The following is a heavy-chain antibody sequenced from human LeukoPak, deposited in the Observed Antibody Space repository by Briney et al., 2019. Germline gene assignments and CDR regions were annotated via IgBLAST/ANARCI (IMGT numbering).Heavy chain of an antibody. CDR2: MNPNSGNT. CDR1: GYTFTSYD. J-gene: IGHJ6*02. Sequence: ASVKVSCKASGYTFTSYDINWVRQATGQGLEWMGWMNPNSGNTGYAQKFQGRVTMTRNTSISTAYMELSSLRSEDTAVYYCARGSGIVVVPAAPPYYYYGMDVWGQGTTVTVSS. D-gene: IGHD2-2*01. CDR3: ARGSGIVVVPAAPPYYYYGMDV. V-gene: IGHV1-8*01.